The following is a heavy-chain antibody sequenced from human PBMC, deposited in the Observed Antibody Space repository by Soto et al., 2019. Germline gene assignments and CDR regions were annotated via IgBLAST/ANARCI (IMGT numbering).Heavy chain of an antibody. D-gene: IGHD5-18*01. CDR2: MNPNSGNT. Sequence: ASVKVSCKASGYTFTSYDINWVRQATGQGLEWMGWMNPNSGNTGYAQKFQGRVTMTRNTSISTAYMELSSLRSEDTAVYYCARVFPWIQLHDYYYYYMDVWGKGTTVTVSS. CDR3: ARVFPWIQLHDYYYYYMDV. J-gene: IGHJ6*03. CDR1: GYTFTSYD. V-gene: IGHV1-8*01.